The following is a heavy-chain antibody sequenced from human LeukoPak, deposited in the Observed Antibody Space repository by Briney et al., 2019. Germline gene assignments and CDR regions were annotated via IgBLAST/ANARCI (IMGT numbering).Heavy chain of an antibody. CDR1: GFIFSSYG. CDR3: ARGSYTSSWYGVFDY. V-gene: IGHV3-33*01. J-gene: IGHJ4*02. Sequence: GGSLRLSCAASGFIFSSYGMHWVRQASGKGLEWVSVIWYDGSNKYYADSVKGRFTISRDNSKNTLYLQMNSLRGEDTAVYYCARGSYTSSWYGVFDYWGQGTLVTVSS. CDR2: IWYDGSNK. D-gene: IGHD6-13*01.